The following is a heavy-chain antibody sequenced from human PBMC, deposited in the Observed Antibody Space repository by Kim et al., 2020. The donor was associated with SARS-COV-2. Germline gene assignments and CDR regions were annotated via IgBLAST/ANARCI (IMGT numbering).Heavy chain of an antibody. D-gene: IGHD6-6*01. Sequence: NPSHKSRVTISVDTSKNQFSLKLSSVTAADTAVYYCARKSIAAHRGWFDPWGQGTLVTVSS. V-gene: IGHV4-39*01. J-gene: IGHJ5*02. CDR3: ARKSIAAHRGWFDP.